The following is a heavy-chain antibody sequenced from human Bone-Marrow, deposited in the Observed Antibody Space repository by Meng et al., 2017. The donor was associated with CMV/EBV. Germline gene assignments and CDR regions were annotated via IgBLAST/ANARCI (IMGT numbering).Heavy chain of an antibody. CDR1: GYTFTSYD. Sequence: ASVKVSCKASGYTFTSYDINWVRQATGQGLEWMGWMNPNSGNTGYAQKFQGRVTMTRNTSISTAYMELSSLRAEDAAVYYCAKEYIVVLPAARIFDYWGQGTLVTVSS. J-gene: IGHJ4*02. V-gene: IGHV1-8*01. CDR2: MNPNSGNT. D-gene: IGHD2-2*01. CDR3: AKEYIVVLPAARIFDY.